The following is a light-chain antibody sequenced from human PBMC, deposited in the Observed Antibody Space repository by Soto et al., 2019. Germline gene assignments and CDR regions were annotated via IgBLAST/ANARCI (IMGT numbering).Light chain of an antibody. J-gene: IGKJ5*01. CDR1: QSVSSF. Sequence: EIVLTQSPATLSLSPGERATLSCRASQSVSSFLAWYQQKPGQAPRLLIYDTFNRATGIPARFSGSGSGTDFTLTISGLEPEDFAVYYCQQRSNWPPSITFGQGTRLEIK. CDR3: QQRSNWPPSIT. CDR2: DTF. V-gene: IGKV3-11*01.